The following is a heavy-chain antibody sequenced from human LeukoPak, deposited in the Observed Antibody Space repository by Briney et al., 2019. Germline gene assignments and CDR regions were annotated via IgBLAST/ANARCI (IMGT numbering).Heavy chain of an antibody. Sequence: SETLSLTCAVYGGSFSGYYWSWIRQPPGKGLEWIGDINHSGSTNYNPSLKSRVTISVDTSKNQFSLKLSSVTAADTAVYYCARLDIVVVPATILGWFESWGQGILVTVSS. CDR2: INHSGST. D-gene: IGHD2-2*03. CDR1: GGSFSGYY. CDR3: ARLDIVVVPATILGWFES. J-gene: IGHJ5*01. V-gene: IGHV4-34*01.